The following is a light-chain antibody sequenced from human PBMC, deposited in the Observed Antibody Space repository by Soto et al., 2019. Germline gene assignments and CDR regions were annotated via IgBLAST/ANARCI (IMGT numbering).Light chain of an antibody. Sequence: QSALTQPASVSGSPGQSLTISCTGTSSDVGGYNYVSWYQPHPGKAPKLMIYEVSNRPSGVSNRFSGSKSGNTASLTISGLQAEDEADYYCSSYTSSSIDYVFGTGTKLTVL. CDR3: SSYTSSSIDYV. CDR2: EVS. CDR1: SSDVGGYNY. V-gene: IGLV2-14*01. J-gene: IGLJ1*01.